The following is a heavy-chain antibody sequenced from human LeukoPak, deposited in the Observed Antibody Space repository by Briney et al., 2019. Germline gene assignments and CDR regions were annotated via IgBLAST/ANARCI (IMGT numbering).Heavy chain of an antibody. CDR3: ASHLLSLQQLVLGDASDI. D-gene: IGHD1-1*01. V-gene: IGHV1-2*02. J-gene: IGHJ3*02. CDR1: GGTFSSYA. Sequence: ASVKVSCKASGGTFSSYAISWVRQAPGQGLEWMGGINPKSGDTKYAQKFQGRVTMTRDTSISTAYMELTSLRSDDTAVYYCASHLLSLQQLVLGDASDIWGPGTMVTVSS. CDR2: INPKSGDT.